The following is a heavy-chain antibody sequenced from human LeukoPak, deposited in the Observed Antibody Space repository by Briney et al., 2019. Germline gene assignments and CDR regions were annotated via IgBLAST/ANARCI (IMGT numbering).Heavy chain of an antibody. CDR2: IYTSGST. J-gene: IGHJ4*02. V-gene: IGHV4-61*02. CDR3: ARGSGSTDDY. Sequence: SQTLSLTCTVSGGSITSSYYWSWIRQPAGKGLEWIGRIYTSGSTDYNPSLKGRVTISVDTSKNQFSLKLSSVTAADTAVYYCARGSGSTDDYWGQGTLVTVSS. D-gene: IGHD1-26*01. CDR1: GGSITSSYY.